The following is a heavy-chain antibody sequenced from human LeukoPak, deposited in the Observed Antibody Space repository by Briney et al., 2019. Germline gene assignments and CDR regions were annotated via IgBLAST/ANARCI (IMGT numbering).Heavy chain of an antibody. CDR2: IYHSGST. CDR1: GGSISSGGYY. CDR3: ARVNGVQKYYYYMDV. J-gene: IGHJ6*03. V-gene: IGHV4-30-2*01. D-gene: IGHD2-8*01. Sequence: SETLSLTCTVSGGSISSGGYYWSWIRQPPGKGLEWIGYIYHSGSTYCNPSLKSRVTISVDRSKNQFSLKLSSVTAADTAVYYCARVNGVQKYYYYMDVWGKGTTVTVSS.